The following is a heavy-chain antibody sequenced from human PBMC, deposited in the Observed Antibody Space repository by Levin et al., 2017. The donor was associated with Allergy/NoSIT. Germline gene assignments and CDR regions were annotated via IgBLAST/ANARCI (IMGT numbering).Heavy chain of an antibody. Sequence: PGGSLRLSCAVSGFTISDYAMAWVRQAPGKGLEWVSVITGGGFNTYYGDSVTGRFTVSRDDSTDTLYLYLNSLRAADSAVYYCAKKEGGTSGFSFDVWGQGTMVTVSS. D-gene: IGHD1-1*01. J-gene: IGHJ3*01. CDR2: ITGGGFNT. CDR3: AKKEGGTSGFSFDV. CDR1: GFTISDYA. V-gene: IGHV3-23*01.